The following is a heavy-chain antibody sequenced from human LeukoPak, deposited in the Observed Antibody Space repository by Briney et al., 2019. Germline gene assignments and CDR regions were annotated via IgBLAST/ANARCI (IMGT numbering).Heavy chain of an antibody. CDR3: ARANEDYYDSSGYSSWFDH. CDR2: IIPIFGTA. V-gene: IGHV1-69*05. Sequence: SVKVSCKASGGTFSSYAISWVRQAPGQGLEWMGGIIPIFGTANYAQKFQGRVTITTDESTSTAYMELSSLRSEDTAVYDCARANEDYYDSSGYSSWFDHWGQGPLVTVSS. J-gene: IGHJ5*02. D-gene: IGHD3-22*01. CDR1: GGTFSSYA.